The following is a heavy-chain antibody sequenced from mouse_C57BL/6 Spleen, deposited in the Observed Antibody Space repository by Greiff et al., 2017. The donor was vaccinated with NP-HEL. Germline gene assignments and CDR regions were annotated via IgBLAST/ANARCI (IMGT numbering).Heavy chain of an antibody. V-gene: IGHV1-82*01. CDR2: IYPGDGDT. J-gene: IGHJ3*01. D-gene: IGHD1-1*01. CDR1: GYAFSSSW. CDR3: ATYGSSWFAY. Sequence: VQLQESGPELVKPGASVKISCKASGYAFSSSWMNWVKQRPGKGLEWIGRIYPGDGDTNYNGKFKGKATLTADKSSSTAYMQLSSLTSEDSAVYFCATYGSSWFAYWGQGTLVTVSA.